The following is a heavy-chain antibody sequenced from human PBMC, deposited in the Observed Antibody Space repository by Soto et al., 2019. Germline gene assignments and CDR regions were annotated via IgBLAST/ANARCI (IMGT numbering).Heavy chain of an antibody. CDR2: IYYSGST. D-gene: IGHD3-10*01. J-gene: IGHJ4*02. CDR1: GGSISSGGYY. V-gene: IGHV4-31*03. CDR3: ARWYYYGSGSYYSNYFDY. Sequence: PSETLSLTCTVSGGSISSGGYYWSWIRQHPGKGLEWIGYIYYSGSTYYNPSLKSRVTISVDTSKNQFSLKLSSVTAADTAVYYCARWYYYGSGSYYSNYFDYWGQGTLVTVSS.